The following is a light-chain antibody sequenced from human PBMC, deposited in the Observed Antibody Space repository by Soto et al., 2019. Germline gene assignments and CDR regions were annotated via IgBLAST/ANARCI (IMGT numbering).Light chain of an antibody. CDR1: QSIGNY. CDR3: QQCDNIPFT. J-gene: IGKJ2*01. Sequence: DTQMTQSPSSLSASVGERVTITCRASQSIGNYLSWYAQKPGKAPKLLIYGASSLQSGVPSRFSGSGSGTYFTLTINSLQPEDFATYYCQQCDNIPFTFGQGTKLEI. CDR2: GAS. V-gene: IGKV1-39*01.